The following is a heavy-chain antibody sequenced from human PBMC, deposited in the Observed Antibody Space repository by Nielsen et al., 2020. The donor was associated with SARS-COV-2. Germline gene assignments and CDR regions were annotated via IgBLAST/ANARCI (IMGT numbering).Heavy chain of an antibody. Sequence: GESLKISCAAYGFTFSNYGMHWVRQAPGKGLEWVAAISYDRSNIYYADSVKGRFTISRDSSRNTLNLHMNSLRSEDTAVYYCAKTGDYFVVVPAATLDIWGQGTTVTVSS. CDR1: GFTFSNYG. CDR2: ISYDRSNI. V-gene: IGHV3-30*18. CDR3: AKTGDYFVVVPAATLDI. D-gene: IGHD2-2*01. J-gene: IGHJ6*02.